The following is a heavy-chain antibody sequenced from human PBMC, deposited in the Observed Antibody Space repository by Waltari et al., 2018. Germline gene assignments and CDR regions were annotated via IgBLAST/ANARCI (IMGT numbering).Heavy chain of an antibody. CDR3: ARSYSGYDYDS. D-gene: IGHD5-12*01. J-gene: IGHJ4*02. CDR2: INTSGNT. Sequence: QVQLQASGPGLVKPSETLSLTCTVPGGSISSYYWSWIRQPAGEGLEWIGRINTSGNTKFNPSLESRVTVSVDTSKNQFSLKLSSVTAADTAVYYCARSYSGYDYDSWGQGTLVTVSS. CDR1: GGSISSYY. V-gene: IGHV4-4*07.